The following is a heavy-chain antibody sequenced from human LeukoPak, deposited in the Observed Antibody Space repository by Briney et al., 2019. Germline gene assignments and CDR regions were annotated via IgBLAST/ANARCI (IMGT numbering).Heavy chain of an antibody. D-gene: IGHD1-14*01. V-gene: IGHV4-34*01. CDR3: ARGLDHAKVGY. J-gene: IGHJ4*02. CDR1: GGSVSDYY. CDR2: INHSGIT. Sequence: TSETLSLTCAVDGGSVSDYYWTWIRQPPGKGLEWIGEINHSGITDYNPSLKSRVTMSIDTSKNQFSLKLSSVTAADTAVYYCARGLDHAKVGYWGQGTLVTVSS.